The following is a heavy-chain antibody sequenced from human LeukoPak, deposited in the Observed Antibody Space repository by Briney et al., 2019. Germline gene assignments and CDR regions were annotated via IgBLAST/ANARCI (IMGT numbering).Heavy chain of an antibody. Sequence: TGGSLRLSCAASGFTFSGYWMTWVRQAPGKGLEWVANVNQDGNNKNYVESVKGRFTISRDNAKNSLYLQMNSLRAEDTAVYYCARDHCSGGSCYSSPPLDYWGQGTLVTVSS. V-gene: IGHV3-7*03. CDR1: GFTFSGYW. CDR2: VNQDGNNK. CDR3: ARDHCSGGSCYSSPPLDY. J-gene: IGHJ4*02. D-gene: IGHD2-15*01.